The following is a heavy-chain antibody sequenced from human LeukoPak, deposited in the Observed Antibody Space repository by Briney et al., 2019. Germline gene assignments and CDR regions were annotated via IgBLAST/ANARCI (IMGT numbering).Heavy chain of an antibody. CDR1: GFTFSNYA. D-gene: IGHD1-1*01. J-gene: IGHJ4*02. V-gene: IGHV3-23*01. Sequence: GGSLRLSCAASGFTFSNYAMGWVRQAPGKGLEWVSCISATGGSTYYADSVKGRFTISRDNAKNSLYLQMNSLRAEDTAVYYCARDQQGYGSFDYWGQGTLVTVSS. CDR2: ISATGGST. CDR3: ARDQQGYGSFDY.